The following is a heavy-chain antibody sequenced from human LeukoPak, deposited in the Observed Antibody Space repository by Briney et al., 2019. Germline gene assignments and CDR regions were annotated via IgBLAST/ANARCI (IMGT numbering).Heavy chain of an antibody. CDR1: GGSISCSSCY. D-gene: IGHD6-13*01. CDR3: ATLTAAGTVDY. V-gene: IGHV4-39*01. J-gene: IGHJ4*02. Sequence: SEALSLTCTVSGGSISCSSCYWGWIRQPPGRGLEWVASIYYSGNTYYNPSLKSRVTISVDTSKDQFSLKLSSVTDADTAVYYCATLTAAGTVDYWGQGTLVTVSS. CDR2: IYYSGNT.